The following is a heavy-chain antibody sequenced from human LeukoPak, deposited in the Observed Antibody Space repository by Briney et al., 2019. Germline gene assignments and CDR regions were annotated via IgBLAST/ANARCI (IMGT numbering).Heavy chain of an antibody. CDR3: VTETWSD. D-gene: IGHD1-1*01. J-gene: IGHJ4*02. CDR2: FFRDGVT. V-gene: IGHV3-53*01. Sequence: GGSLRLACAASGFSITKYMTWVRQAPGKGLEWVSAFFRDGVTSYAESVKGRFTISRDISKNTVYFQMNSLRPDDTAMYYCVTETWSDWGQGTLVTVSS. CDR1: GFSITKY.